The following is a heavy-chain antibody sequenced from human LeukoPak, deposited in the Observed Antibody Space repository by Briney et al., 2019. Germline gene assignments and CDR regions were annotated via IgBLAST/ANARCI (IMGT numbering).Heavy chain of an antibody. CDR1: GYTFTSYD. CDR2: LNPNSGNT. CDR3: ARDLAYYGGDCYDDY. Sequence: ASVKVSCNASGYTFTSYDINWVRQATGQGLEWMGWLNPNSGNTGYAQKFQGRVTMTRNTSISTAYMELSSLRSEDTAVYYCARDLAYYGGDCYDDYWGQGTLVTVSS. J-gene: IGHJ4*02. V-gene: IGHV1-8*01. D-gene: IGHD2-21*02.